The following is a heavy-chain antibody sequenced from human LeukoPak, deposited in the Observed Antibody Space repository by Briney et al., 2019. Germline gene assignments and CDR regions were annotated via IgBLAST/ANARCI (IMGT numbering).Heavy chain of an antibody. CDR1: GGSISSYY. D-gene: IGHD4-17*01. CDR3: ARDYGDYFDY. CDR2: IYYSGST. V-gene: IGHV4-59*01. J-gene: IGHJ4*02. Sequence: SETLSLTCTVSGGSISSYYWSWIRQPPGKGLKWIGYIYYSGSTNYNPSLKSRVIISVDTSKNQFSLKLSSVAAADTAVYYCARDYGDYFDYWGQGTLVTVSS.